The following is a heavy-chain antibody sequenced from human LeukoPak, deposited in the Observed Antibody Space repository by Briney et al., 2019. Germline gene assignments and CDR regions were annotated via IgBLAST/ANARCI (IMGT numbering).Heavy chain of an antibody. CDR1: GFSFSAYG. CDR3: ARGSESYDYYSYGMDV. J-gene: IGHJ6*04. V-gene: IGHV3-33*01. Sequence: PGGSLRLSCAASGFSFSAYGMHWVRQAPGKGLEWVAFIWYDGNNKNYADSVKGRFTISRDNSKNTLYLQMNSLRAEDTAVYYCARGSESYDYYSYGMDVWGKGTTVTVS. CDR2: IWYDGNNK. D-gene: IGHD5-12*01.